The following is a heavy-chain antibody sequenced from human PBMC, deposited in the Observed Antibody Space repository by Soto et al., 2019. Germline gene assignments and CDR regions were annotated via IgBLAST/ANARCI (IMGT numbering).Heavy chain of an antibody. CDR2: MNPNSGNT. CDR1: GYTFTSYD. V-gene: IGHV1-8*01. J-gene: IGHJ6*02. D-gene: IGHD1-7*01. Sequence: QVQLVQSGAEVKKPGASVKVSCKASGYTFTSYDINWVRQATGQGLEWMGWMNPNSGNTGYAQKFRGRVTMTRNTSISTAYLELSSLRSEDTAVYYCARERTGTTSMDVWGQGTTVTVSS. CDR3: ARERTGTTSMDV.